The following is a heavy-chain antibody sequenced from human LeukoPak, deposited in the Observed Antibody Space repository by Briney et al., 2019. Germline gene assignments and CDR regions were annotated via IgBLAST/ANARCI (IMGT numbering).Heavy chain of an antibody. J-gene: IGHJ4*02. D-gene: IGHD1-1*01. Sequence: SQTLSLACAISGDSVSSNSAAWNWIRQSPSRGLEWLGRTYYRSKWYNDYAVSVKSRITISPDTSKNQFSLQLNSVTPEDTAVYYCARASVQLERSLDYWGQGTLVTVSS. CDR2: TYYRSKWYN. CDR1: GDSVSSNSAA. V-gene: IGHV6-1*01. CDR3: ARASVQLERSLDY.